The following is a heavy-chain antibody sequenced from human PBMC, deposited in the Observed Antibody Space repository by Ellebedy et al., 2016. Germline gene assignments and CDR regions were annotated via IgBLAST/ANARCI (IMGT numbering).Heavy chain of an antibody. Sequence: GESLKISXAASGFTFSNYGMHWVRQTPGKGLEWVAVISNDGSNRGYADSVKGRFTISRDNSKDTVYLQMNSLRVEDTAMYYCANRGTPSSIWDAYFDHWGQGTLVTVSS. CDR2: ISNDGSNR. J-gene: IGHJ4*02. CDR1: GFTFSNYG. V-gene: IGHV3-30*18. D-gene: IGHD2-2*01. CDR3: ANRGTPSSIWDAYFDH.